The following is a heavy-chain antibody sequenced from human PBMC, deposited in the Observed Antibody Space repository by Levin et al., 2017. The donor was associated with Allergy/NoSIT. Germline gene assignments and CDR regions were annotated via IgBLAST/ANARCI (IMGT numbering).Heavy chain of an antibody. Sequence: ASVKVSCKASGYTFTSYYMHWVRQAPGQGLEWMGIINPSGGSTSYAQKFQGRVTMTRDTSTSTVYMELSSLRSEDTAVYYCARDYENSIVYDLGSNWFDPWGQGTLVTVSS. V-gene: IGHV1-46*01. D-gene: IGHD5/OR15-5a*01. CDR1: GYTFTSYY. J-gene: IGHJ5*02. CDR2: INPSGGST. CDR3: ARDYENSIVYDLGSNWFDP.